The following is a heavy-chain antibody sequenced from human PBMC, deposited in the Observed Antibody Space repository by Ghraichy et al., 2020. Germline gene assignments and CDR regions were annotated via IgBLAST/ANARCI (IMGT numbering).Heavy chain of an antibody. V-gene: IGHV4-34*01. CDR3: ARGLSRHYYYYYGMDV. CDR1: GGSFSGYY. Sequence: SETLSLTCAVYGGSFSGYYWSWIRQPPGKGLEWIGEINHSGSTNYNPSLKSRVTISVDTSKNQFSLKLSSVTAADTAVYYCARGLSRHYYYYYGMDVWGQGTTVTVSS. CDR2: INHSGST. J-gene: IGHJ6*02.